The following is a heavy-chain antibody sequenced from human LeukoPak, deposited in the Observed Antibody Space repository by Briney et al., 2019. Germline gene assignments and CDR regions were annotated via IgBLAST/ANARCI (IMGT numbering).Heavy chain of an antibody. Sequence: GGSLTHTCAASGFTFSSYAMNWVRQAPGKGLEWVSAISGSGYYANYADSVKGRFTISRDNSKNTLYLQMNSLRAENTAVYSCAKTAVPGTRHSHQWDQGTLVTVSS. CDR3: AKTAVPGTRHSHQ. CDR1: GFTFSSYA. V-gene: IGHV3-23*01. CDR2: ISGSGYYA. D-gene: IGHD6-19*01. J-gene: IGHJ4*02.